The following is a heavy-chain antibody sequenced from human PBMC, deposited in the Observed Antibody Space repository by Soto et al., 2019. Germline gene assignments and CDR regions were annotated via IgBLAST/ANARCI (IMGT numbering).Heavy chain of an antibody. CDR2: IWYDGSNK. CDR3: ARDFRVGTVLPFGGYYYGMDV. D-gene: IGHD3-10*01. J-gene: IGHJ6*02. CDR1: GFTFSSYG. V-gene: IGHV3-33*01. Sequence: GGSLRLSCAASGFTFSSYGMHWVRQAPGKGLEWVAVIWYDGSNKYYADSVKGRFTISRDNSKNTLYLQMNSLRAEDTAVYYCARDFRVGTVLPFGGYYYGMDVWGQGTTVTVSS.